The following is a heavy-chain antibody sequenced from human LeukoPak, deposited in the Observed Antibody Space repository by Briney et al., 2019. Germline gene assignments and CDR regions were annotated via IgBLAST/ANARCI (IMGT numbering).Heavy chain of an antibody. J-gene: IGHJ4*02. CDR2: INPNSGCT. CDR1: GYTFTGYY. V-gene: IGHV1-2*02. D-gene: IGHD6-13*01. Sequence: SVKVSCKASGYTFTGYYMHWVRQDPGQGLEWMGWINPNSGCTNYAQKLQRRVTMARDTSISTAYMELSRLRSDDTAVYYCARELNQAAAGNDYWGQGTLVTVSS. CDR3: ARELNQAAAGNDY.